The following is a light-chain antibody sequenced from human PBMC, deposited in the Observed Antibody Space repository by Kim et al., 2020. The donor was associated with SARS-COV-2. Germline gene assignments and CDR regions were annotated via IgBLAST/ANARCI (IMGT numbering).Light chain of an antibody. CDR3: QQYGSAPYT. CDR2: GAS. V-gene: IGKV3-20*01. CDR1: QSVSSSY. Sequence: EIVLTQSPGTLSLSPGERATLSCRASQSVSSSYLSWYQQKPGQAPRLLIYGASSRATGIPDRFSGSGSGTVFTLTISRLEPEDFAVYYCQQYGSAPYTCGQGTELEIK. J-gene: IGKJ2*01.